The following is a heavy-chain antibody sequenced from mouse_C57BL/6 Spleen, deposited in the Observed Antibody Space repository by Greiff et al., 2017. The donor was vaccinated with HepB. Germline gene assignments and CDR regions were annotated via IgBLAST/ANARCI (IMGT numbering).Heavy chain of an antibody. CDR1: GYSITSGYY. J-gene: IGHJ2*01. D-gene: IGHD2-5*01. Sequence: EVKLMESGPGLVKPSQSLSLTCSVPGYSITSGYYWNWIRQFPGNKLEWMGYISYDGSNNYNPSLKNRISITRDTSKNQFFLKLNSVTTEDTATYYCARALYSNYFDYWGQGTTLTVSS. V-gene: IGHV3-6*01. CDR3: ARALYSNYFDY. CDR2: ISYDGSN.